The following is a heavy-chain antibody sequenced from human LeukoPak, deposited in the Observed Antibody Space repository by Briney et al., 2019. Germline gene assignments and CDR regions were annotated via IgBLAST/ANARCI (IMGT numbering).Heavy chain of an antibody. D-gene: IGHD2-2*01. Sequence: GESLKISCKASGYTFTGYYMHWVRQAPGQGLEWMGWINPNSGGTNYAQKFQGRVTMTRDTSISTAYMELSRLRSDDTAVYYCASAYAGNYYMDVWGKGTTVTVSS. V-gene: IGHV1-2*02. CDR2: INPNSGGT. CDR1: GYTFTGYY. J-gene: IGHJ6*03. CDR3: ASAYAGNYYMDV.